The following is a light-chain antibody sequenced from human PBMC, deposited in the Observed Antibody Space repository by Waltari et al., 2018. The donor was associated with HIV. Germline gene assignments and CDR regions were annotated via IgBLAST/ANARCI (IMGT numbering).Light chain of an antibody. CDR1: SSNLGARYG. V-gene: IGLV1-40*01. Sequence: QSVLTQPPSVSGAPGQGVTLSCNGSSSNLGARYGVQGYQQLPGTAPKLLIFGNTNRPSGVPDRFSGSRSGTSASLAITGLQAEDEADYYCQSYDSSLSGSVFGGGTKLTVL. J-gene: IGLJ2*01. CDR3: QSYDSSLSGSV. CDR2: GNT.